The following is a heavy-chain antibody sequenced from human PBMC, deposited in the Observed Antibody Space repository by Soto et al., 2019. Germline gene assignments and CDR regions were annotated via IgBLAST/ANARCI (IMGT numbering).Heavy chain of an antibody. Sequence: QVQLVQSGPELKRPGASVKLSCKASGYSFTDHYIHWVRQAPGQGLEWMGIINPAGGSTNYARKFQDRPTITRDSSTTTVYMELSSLRSDDTAVIYCARDQHGHFDFDFWGQGTLVTVSS. CDR3: ARDQHGHFDFDF. CDR1: GYSFTDHY. V-gene: IGHV1-46*01. D-gene: IGHD2-8*01. CDR2: INPAGGST. J-gene: IGHJ4*02.